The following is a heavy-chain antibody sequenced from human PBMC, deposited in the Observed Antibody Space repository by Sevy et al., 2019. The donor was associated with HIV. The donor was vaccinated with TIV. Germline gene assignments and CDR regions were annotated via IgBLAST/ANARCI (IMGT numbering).Heavy chain of an antibody. CDR1: GGSITSLY. J-gene: IGHJ4*02. D-gene: IGHD1-26*01. Sequence: SETLSLTCTVSGGSITSLYWNWIRQPPGKGLEWIANIYYNGHTNYNPPPKSRVTLSLDTSKNQFSLRLSSVTAADTAMYYCAGENAWGRGYSWGQGTLVTVSS. V-gene: IGHV4-59*08. CDR2: IYYNGHT. CDR3: AGENAWGRGYS.